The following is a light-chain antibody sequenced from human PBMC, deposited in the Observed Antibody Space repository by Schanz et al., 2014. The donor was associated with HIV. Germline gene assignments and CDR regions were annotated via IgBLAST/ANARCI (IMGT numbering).Light chain of an antibody. J-gene: IGKJ1*01. CDR1: QSISSW. V-gene: IGKV1-5*01. CDR2: AAS. CDR3: QQYYSSSWT. Sequence: MTQSPATLYVSPGEGATLSCRASQSISSWLAWYQQKPGKAPKLLIYAASSFQSGVPSRFSGSGSGTDFTLTISSLQPEDFATYYCQQYYSSSWTFGQGTEVET.